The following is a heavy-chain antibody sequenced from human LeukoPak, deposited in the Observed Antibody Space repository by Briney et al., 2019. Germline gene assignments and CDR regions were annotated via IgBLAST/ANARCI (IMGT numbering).Heavy chain of an antibody. J-gene: IGHJ4*02. V-gene: IGHV4-59*08. CDR3: ATQARIVGATGYFDY. D-gene: IGHD1-26*01. Sequence: SETLSLTCSVSGGSTSSYYWSWIRQPPGKGLEWIGYIFYSGSTSYNPSLKSRVTISLDTSKNQFSLKLSSVTAADTAVYYCATQARIVGATGYFDYWGQGTLVTVSS. CDR1: GGSTSSYY. CDR2: IFYSGST.